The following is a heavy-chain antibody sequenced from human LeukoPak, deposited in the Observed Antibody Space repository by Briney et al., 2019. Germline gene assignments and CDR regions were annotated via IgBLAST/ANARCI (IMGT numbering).Heavy chain of an antibody. Sequence: GGSLRLSFVASVFTFRSYVMSWVRQAPGRGREWVSAISGGGGSTYYVDCVKGRFHIPRDNSKNTVYLQMNSLRAEDTAVYYCAKRPGAYGFDPWGQGTLVTVSS. CDR1: VFTFRSYV. CDR3: AKRPGAYGFDP. D-gene: IGHD2-21*01. CDR2: ISGGGGST. V-gene: IGHV3-23*01. J-gene: IGHJ5*02.